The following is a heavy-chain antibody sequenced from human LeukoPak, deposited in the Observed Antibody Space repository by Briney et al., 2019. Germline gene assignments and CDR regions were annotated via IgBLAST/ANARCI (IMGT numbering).Heavy chain of an antibody. CDR2: ISGSGGST. CDR3: AKRPPGYSSGWYQGELD. CDR1: GFTFSSYS. V-gene: IGHV3-23*01. D-gene: IGHD6-19*01. Sequence: PGGSLRLSCAASGFTFSSYSMNWVRQAPGKGLEWVSAISGSGGSTYYADSVKGRFTISRDNSKNTLYLQMNSLRAEDTAVYYCAKRPPGYSSGWYQGELDWGQGTLVTVSS. J-gene: IGHJ4*02.